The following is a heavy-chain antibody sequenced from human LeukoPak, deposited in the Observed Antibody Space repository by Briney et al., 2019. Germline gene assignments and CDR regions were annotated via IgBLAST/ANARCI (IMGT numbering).Heavy chain of an antibody. CDR2: ISYDGSNK. CDR1: GFTFSSYG. Sequence: PGGSLTLSCAASGFTFSSYGMHWVRQAPGKGLEWVAVISYDGSNKYYADSVKGRFTISRDNSKNTLYLQMNSLRAEDTAVYYCAKNSGSYSYYFDYWGQGTLVTVSS. D-gene: IGHD1-26*01. CDR3: AKNSGSYSYYFDY. V-gene: IGHV3-30*18. J-gene: IGHJ4*02.